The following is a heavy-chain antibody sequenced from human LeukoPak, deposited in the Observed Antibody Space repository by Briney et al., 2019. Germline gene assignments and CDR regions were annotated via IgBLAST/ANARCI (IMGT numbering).Heavy chain of an antibody. D-gene: IGHD5-12*01. CDR3: ARAKKRGYSGYDY. Sequence: GGSLRLSCAASGCTFSDYYMSWIRQPPGRGLEWLSYISSSGSTIYEADFMKGGFTISSDNARNSLSLQMTSLRAEDTAVYYCARAKKRGYSGYDYWGQGTLVTVSS. CDR1: GCTFSDYY. V-gene: IGHV3-11*01. J-gene: IGHJ4*02. CDR2: ISSSGSTI.